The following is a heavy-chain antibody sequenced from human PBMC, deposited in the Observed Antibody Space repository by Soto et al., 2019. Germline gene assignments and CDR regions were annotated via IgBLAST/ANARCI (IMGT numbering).Heavy chain of an antibody. CDR2: IYYSGST. V-gene: IGHV4-30-4*01. CDR1: GGSISSGDYY. Sequence: SETLSLTCTVSGGSISSGDYYWSWIRQPPGKGLEWIGYIYYSGSTYYNPSLKSRVTISVDTSKNQFSLKLSSVTAADTAVYYCARDQRGDYGQYFDHWGQGTLVTVSS. D-gene: IGHD4-17*01. CDR3: ARDQRGDYGQYFDH. J-gene: IGHJ4*02.